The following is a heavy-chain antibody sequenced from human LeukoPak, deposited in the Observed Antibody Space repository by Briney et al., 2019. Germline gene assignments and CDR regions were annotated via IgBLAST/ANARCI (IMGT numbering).Heavy chain of an antibody. J-gene: IGHJ4*02. V-gene: IGHV3-23*01. CDR1: GFTFSSYA. CDR3: AKAGAETRNYFAY. D-gene: IGHD1-26*01. CDR2: ISGSST. Sequence: PGGSLRLSSVVSGFTFSSYAMSWVRQAPGKGLEWVSTISGSSTYYADSVKGRFTISRDNSKNTLCLQMNSLRADDTAVYYCAKAGAETRNYFAYWGQGTLVTVSS.